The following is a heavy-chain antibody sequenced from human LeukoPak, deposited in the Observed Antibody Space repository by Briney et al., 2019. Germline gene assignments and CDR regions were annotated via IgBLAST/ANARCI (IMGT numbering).Heavy chain of an antibody. CDR3: AKGSRAAGYYFDY. D-gene: IGHD3-16*01. CDR2: ISGSGGST. CDR1: GFTFSSYG. J-gene: IGHJ4*02. Sequence: GGSLRLSCAASGFTFSSYGMHWVRQAPGKGLEWVSGISGSGGSTYYADSVKGRFTISRDNSKNTLYLQMNSLRAEDTAVYYCAKGSRAAGYYFDYWGQGTLVTVSS. V-gene: IGHV3-23*01.